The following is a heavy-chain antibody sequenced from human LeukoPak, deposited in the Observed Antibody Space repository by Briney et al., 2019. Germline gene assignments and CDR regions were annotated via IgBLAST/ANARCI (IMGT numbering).Heavy chain of an antibody. CDR1: GFPFSTYS. CDR3: AREGTDVWTSSSTVYHMDT. V-gene: IGHV3-48*01. D-gene: IGHD3/OR15-3a*01. J-gene: IGHJ5*02. Sequence: GGSLRLSCVASGFPFSTYSMTWVRQAPGKGLDWISYISSRGDVIHYPDSVRGRFTVSRDNAKSSLYLQLNSLTADDTGVYYCAREGTDVWTSSSTVYHMDTRGQGTLVAVSS. CDR2: ISSRGDVI.